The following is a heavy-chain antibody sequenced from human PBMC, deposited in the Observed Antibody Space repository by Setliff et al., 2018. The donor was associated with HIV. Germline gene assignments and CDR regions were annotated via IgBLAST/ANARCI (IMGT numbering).Heavy chain of an antibody. V-gene: IGHV4-4*08. CDR1: GGPLSGHY. CDR2: VYTTGGT. J-gene: IGHJ3*02. Sequence: SETLSLTCAVYGGPLSGHYWSWIRQPPGQGLEWIGHVYTTGGTNYNPSLESRLTISVDTSRNQFSLRLSSVTAADTAVYHCAREVDVVTTSDAFDIWGQGTMVTVSS. D-gene: IGHD2-21*02. CDR3: AREVDVVTTSDAFDI.